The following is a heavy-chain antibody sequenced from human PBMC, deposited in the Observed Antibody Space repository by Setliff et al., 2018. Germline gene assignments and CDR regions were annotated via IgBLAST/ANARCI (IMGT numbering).Heavy chain of an antibody. J-gene: IGHJ4*02. Sequence: GASVKVSCKASGYSFPGYYMHWVRQAPGQGLEWMGIIHTGGGSASYAQKFQGRVTMTSDTSTSTVYMEVNSVTSDDTAIYYCARGGMAAAGRKGVFEYWGQGTVVTVSS. D-gene: IGHD6-13*01. CDR2: IHTGGGSA. CDR3: ARGGMAAAGRKGVFEY. CDR1: GYSFPGYY. V-gene: IGHV1-46*01.